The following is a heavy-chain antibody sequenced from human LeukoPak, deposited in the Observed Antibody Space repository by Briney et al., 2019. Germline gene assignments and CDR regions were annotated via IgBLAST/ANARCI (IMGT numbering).Heavy chain of an antibody. CDR1: GGSFSGYY. J-gene: IGHJ4*02. D-gene: IGHD6-13*01. Sequence: SETLSLTCAVYGGSFSGYYWSWIRQPPGKGLEWIGEINHSGSTNYNPPPKSRVTISVDTSKNQFSLKLSSVPAADTAVYYCARARDASSSWYGYWGQGTLVTVSS. V-gene: IGHV4-34*01. CDR2: INHSGST. CDR3: ARARDASSSWYGY.